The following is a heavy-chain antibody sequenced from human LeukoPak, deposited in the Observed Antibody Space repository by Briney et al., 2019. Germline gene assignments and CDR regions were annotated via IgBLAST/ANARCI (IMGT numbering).Heavy chain of an antibody. CDR3: AKDGAYDWNDKSDY. D-gene: IGHD1-20*01. J-gene: IGHJ4*02. Sequence: GGSLRLSCAASGFTFSSYWMNWARQAPGKGLEWVASINHNGNVNYYVDSVKGRFTISRDNARNSLYLQMSSLRAEDTAVYYCAKDGAYDWNDKSDYWGQGTLVTVSS. V-gene: IGHV3-7*01. CDR2: INHNGNVN. CDR1: GFTFSSYW.